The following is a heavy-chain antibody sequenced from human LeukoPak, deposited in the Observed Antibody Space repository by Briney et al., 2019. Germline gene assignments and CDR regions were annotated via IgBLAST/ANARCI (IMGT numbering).Heavy chain of an antibody. CDR2: INHSGNT. V-gene: IGHV4-34*01. Sequence: PSETLSLTCAVYGGSFSGYYWSWIRQLPGKGLEWIGEINHSGNTNYNPSLKSRVTISVDTSKNQFSLKLSSVTAADTAVYYCARGGGAFDYWGQGTLVTVSS. J-gene: IGHJ4*02. D-gene: IGHD2-21*01. CDR3: ARGGGAFDY. CDR1: GGSFSGYY.